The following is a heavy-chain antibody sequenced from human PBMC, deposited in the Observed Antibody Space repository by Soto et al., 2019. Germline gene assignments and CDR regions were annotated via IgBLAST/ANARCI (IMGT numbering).Heavy chain of an antibody. Sequence: ASVKVSCKASGYTFFTYDISWVRQAPGQGLEWMGWISTYSGDTKYAQKFQGRVTMTTDTSTTTAYLQMNSLRAEDTAVYYCAKIRVAVTTHPYFDYWGQGTLVTVSS. V-gene: IGHV1-18*01. CDR1: GYTFFTYD. D-gene: IGHD4-4*01. J-gene: IGHJ4*02. CDR3: AKIRVAVTTHPYFDY. CDR2: ISTYSGDT.